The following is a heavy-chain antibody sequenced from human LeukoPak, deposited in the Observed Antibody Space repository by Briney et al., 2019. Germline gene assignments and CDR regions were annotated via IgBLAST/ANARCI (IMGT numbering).Heavy chain of an antibody. D-gene: IGHD6-19*01. CDR3: ARLYSSGWYFDY. Sequence: GRSLRLSCAASGFTFSSYWMKWVRQAPGKGLEWVANIKQDGSEKFYVDSVEGRFTISRDNSKNTLYLQMSGLRADDTAVYYCARLYSSGWYFDYWGQGTLVTVSS. CDR2: IKQDGSEK. J-gene: IGHJ4*02. CDR1: GFTFSSYW. V-gene: IGHV3-7*02.